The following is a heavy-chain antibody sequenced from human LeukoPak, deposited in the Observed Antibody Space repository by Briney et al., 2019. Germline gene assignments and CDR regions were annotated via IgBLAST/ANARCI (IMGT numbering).Heavy chain of an antibody. CDR1: W. J-gene: IGHJ4*02. V-gene: IGHV4-4*02. CDR3: ARRYYGSGTNYFDY. Sequence: WITWVRQPPGKGLEWIGEVYHSGSTTYNSSLKSRLTMSIDKSKNHFSLNLSSVTAADTAVYYCARRYYGSGTNYFDYWGQGTLVTVSS. D-gene: IGHD3-10*01. CDR2: VYHSGST.